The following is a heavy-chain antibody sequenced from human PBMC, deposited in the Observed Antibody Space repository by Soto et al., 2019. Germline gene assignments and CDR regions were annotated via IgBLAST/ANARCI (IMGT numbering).Heavy chain of an antibody. J-gene: IGHJ6*02. CDR1: GFTFSSYW. Sequence: PGGSLRLSCAASGFTFSSYWMHWVRQAPGKGLVWVSRINSDGSSTSYADSVKGRFTISRDNAKNTLYLQMNSLRAEDTAVYYCARPTYYYGSGSWEYYYYYGLDVWDQGTTVTVSS. D-gene: IGHD3-10*01. V-gene: IGHV3-74*01. CDR3: ARPTYYYGSGSWEYYYYYGLDV. CDR2: INSDGSST.